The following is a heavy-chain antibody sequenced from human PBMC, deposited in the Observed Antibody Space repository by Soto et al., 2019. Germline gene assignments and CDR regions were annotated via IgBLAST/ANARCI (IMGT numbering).Heavy chain of an antibody. V-gene: IGHV6-1*01. CDR3: ARDPVTAADYFDY. J-gene: IGHJ4*02. D-gene: IGHD6-13*01. CDR2: TYYRSKWYY. Sequence: SQTLSLTCAISGDSLSSNSATWNLIRQSPSRGLEWLGRTYYRSKWYYDYAVSVKSRITINPDTSKNQFSLQLNSVTPEDTAVYYCARDPVTAADYFDYWAPRTMVTVSS. CDR1: GDSLSSNSAT.